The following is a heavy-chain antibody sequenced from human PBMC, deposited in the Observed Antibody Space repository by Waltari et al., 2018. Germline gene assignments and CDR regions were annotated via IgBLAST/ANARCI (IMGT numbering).Heavy chain of an antibody. CDR3: TREMAAAGTWYFDY. CDR2: IDAANGNT. CDR1: GYTFTGYA. D-gene: IGHD6-13*01. J-gene: IGHJ4*02. Sequence: QVQLVQSGAEVKRPGASVKVPCKASGYTFTGYAMHWVRLVPGQRLAWMGGIDAANGNTKYSQKFQGRVTLTRDTLVSTAYLELSSLRPEDTAVYYCTREMAAAGTWYFDYWGQGTLVTVSS. V-gene: IGHV1-3*01.